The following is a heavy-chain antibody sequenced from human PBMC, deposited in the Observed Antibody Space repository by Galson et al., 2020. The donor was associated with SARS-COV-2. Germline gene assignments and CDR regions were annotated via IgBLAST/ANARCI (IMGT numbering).Heavy chain of an antibody. CDR2: ISSSGSTI. J-gene: IGHJ4*02. CDR3: ARESASPWYYDFWSGSSPFDY. CDR1: GFTFSSYE. Sequence: GESLKISCAASGFTFSSYEMNWVRQAPGKGLEWVSYISSSGSTIYYADSVKGRFTISRDNAKNSLYLQMNSLRAEDTAVYYCARESASPWYYDFWSGSSPFDYWGQGTLVTVSS. D-gene: IGHD3-3*01. V-gene: IGHV3-48*03.